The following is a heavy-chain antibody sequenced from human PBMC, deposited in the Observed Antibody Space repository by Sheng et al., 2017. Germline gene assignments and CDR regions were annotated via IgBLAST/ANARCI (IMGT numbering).Heavy chain of an antibody. V-gene: IGHV3-74*01. CDR2: INSDGSTT. J-gene: IGHJ5*02. D-gene: IGHD6-13*01. CDR3: AREYSTIWRGWFDP. CDR1: GFTFSSYW. Sequence: EVQLVESGGGLVQPGGSLRLSCAASGFTFSSYWMHWVRRAPGKGLVWVSRINSDGSTTTYADSVKGRFTISRDNAKNTLFLQMNSMRAEDTALYYCAREYSTIWRGWFDPWGQGTLVTVSS.